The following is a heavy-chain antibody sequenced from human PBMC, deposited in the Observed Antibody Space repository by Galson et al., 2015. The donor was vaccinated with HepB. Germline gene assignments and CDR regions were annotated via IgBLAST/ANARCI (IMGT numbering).Heavy chain of an antibody. J-gene: IGHJ5*02. Sequence: SLRLSCAASGFTFSSYWMHWVRQAPGKGLVWVSRINSDGSSTSYADSVKGRFTISRDNAKNTLYLQMNSLRAEDTAVYYCARAIFGVPNDWFDPWGQGTLVTVSS. V-gene: IGHV3-74*01. D-gene: IGHD3-3*01. CDR2: INSDGSST. CDR1: GFTFSSYW. CDR3: ARAIFGVPNDWFDP.